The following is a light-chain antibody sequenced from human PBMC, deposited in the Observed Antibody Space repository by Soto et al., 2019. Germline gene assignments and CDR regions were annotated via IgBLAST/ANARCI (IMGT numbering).Light chain of an antibody. CDR3: QQSYSTPGIFT. V-gene: IGKV1-39*01. CDR2: AAS. CDR1: QSISSY. J-gene: IGKJ3*01. Sequence: DIQMTQSPSSLSASVGDRVTITCRASQSISSYLNWYQQKPGKAPKLLIYAASSLQSGVPSRFSGSGSGTDFTLTISSLQPEYFATYYCQQSYSTPGIFTFGPGTKVDIK.